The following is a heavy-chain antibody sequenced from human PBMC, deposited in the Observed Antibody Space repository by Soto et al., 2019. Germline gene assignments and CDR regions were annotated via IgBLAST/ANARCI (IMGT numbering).Heavy chain of an antibody. Sequence: EVQLLESGGGLVQPGGSLSLSCAASGFTFSSYAMSWVRQAPGKGLEWVSAISGSGGSTYHEDSVKGRFTISRDNSKNTLDLQMNSLRAEDTAVYYCAKGYHLTFDYWGQGTLVTDSS. V-gene: IGHV3-23*01. J-gene: IGHJ4*02. CDR2: ISGSGGST. CDR1: GFTFSSYA. D-gene: IGHD2-2*01. CDR3: AKGYHLTFDY.